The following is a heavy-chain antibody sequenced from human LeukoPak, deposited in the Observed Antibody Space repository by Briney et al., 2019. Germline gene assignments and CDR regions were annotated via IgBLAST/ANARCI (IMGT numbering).Heavy chain of an antibody. Sequence: SETLSLTCAVYGGSFSGYYWSWIRQPPGKGLEWIGEINHSGSTNYNPSLKSRVTISVDTSKNQFSLKLSSVTAADTAVYYCAREWGLLGLNVYWGQGTLVTVSS. CDR3: AREWGLLGLNVY. V-gene: IGHV4-34*01. J-gene: IGHJ4*02. CDR1: GGSFSGYY. D-gene: IGHD1-26*01. CDR2: INHSGST.